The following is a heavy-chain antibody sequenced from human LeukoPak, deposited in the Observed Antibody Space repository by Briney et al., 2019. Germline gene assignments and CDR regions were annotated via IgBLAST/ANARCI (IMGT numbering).Heavy chain of an antibody. CDR1: GYTLTELS. Sequence: ASVTVSCTVSGYTLTELSMHWVRQAPGKGLEWMGGFDPEDGETIYAQKFQGRVTMTEDTSTDTAYMELSSLRSEETAVYYCATVGEGSILTGYYYAFDIWGQGTMVTVSS. D-gene: IGHD3-9*01. CDR2: FDPEDGET. CDR3: ATVGEGSILTGYYYAFDI. V-gene: IGHV1-24*01. J-gene: IGHJ3*02.